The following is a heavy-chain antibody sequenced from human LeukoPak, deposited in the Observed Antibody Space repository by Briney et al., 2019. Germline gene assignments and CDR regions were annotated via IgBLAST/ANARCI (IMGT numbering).Heavy chain of an antibody. J-gene: IGHJ4*02. V-gene: IGHV3-23*01. CDR3: AISRDSSGYYYS. D-gene: IGHD3-22*01. CDR2: ITGSGGST. CDR1: GFIFSSYA. Sequence: GGSLRLSCGASGFIFSSYAMSWVRQAPGKGLEWVSAITGSGGSTYYEDSVKGRFTISRGNSKNTLYLQMNSLRAEDTAVYHCAISRDSSGYYYSWGQGTLVTVSS.